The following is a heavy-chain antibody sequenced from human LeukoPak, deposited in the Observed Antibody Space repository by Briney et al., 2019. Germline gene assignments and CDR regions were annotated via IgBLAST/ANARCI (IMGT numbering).Heavy chain of an antibody. J-gene: IGHJ4*02. CDR1: GLSISNFW. CDR2: IDKDGNEI. V-gene: IGHV3-7*01. D-gene: IGHD1-1*01. Sequence: GGSLRLSSAASGLSISNFWMHWVRQAPGKGLEWVAIIDKDGNEIKYVDSVKGRFTLSRDNAKNSVFLQMNSLRTEDTALYYCVTDGDKWNDFEYWGQGTLVTVSS. CDR3: VTDGDKWNDFEY.